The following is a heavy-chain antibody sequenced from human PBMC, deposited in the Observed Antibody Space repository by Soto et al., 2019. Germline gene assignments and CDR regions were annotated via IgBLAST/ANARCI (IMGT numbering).Heavy chain of an antibody. V-gene: IGHV3-30*03. Sequence: QVHLVESGGGVVQPGKSLRLSCGASGFNFTNYGMHWVRQAPGKGLEWVAIIANNGNKKFYADSVKGRFTVSRENSNNTLYLHMNNLRAEDTAVYYCARSTYYDILTGSYYYYAMDVWGQGTTVTVSS. CDR1: GFNFTNYG. D-gene: IGHD3-9*01. J-gene: IGHJ6*02. CDR2: IANNGNKK. CDR3: ARSTYYDILTGSYYYYAMDV.